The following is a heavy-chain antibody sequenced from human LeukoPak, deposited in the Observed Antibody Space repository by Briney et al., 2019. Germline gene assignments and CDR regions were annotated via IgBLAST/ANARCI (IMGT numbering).Heavy chain of an antibody. CDR3: ARSPKKEWLVRRYFDY. D-gene: IGHD6-19*01. Sequence: GGSLRLSCAASGFTFSSYAMHWVRQAPGKGLEWVAVISYDGSNKYYADSVKGRFIISRDNAKNSLYLQMNSLRAEDTAVYYCARSPKKEWLVRRYFDYWGQGTLVTVSS. CDR2: ISYDGSNK. V-gene: IGHV3-30*04. CDR1: GFTFSSYA. J-gene: IGHJ4*02.